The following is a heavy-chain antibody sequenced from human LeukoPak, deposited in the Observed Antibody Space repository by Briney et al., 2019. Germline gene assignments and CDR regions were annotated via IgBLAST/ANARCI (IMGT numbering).Heavy chain of an antibody. D-gene: IGHD2-2*02. V-gene: IGHV3-48*01. Sequence: GALRLSCAASGFTFSSYSMNLVRQAPGKGLEWVSYISSSSSSIYYADSVKGRFTISRDNSKNTLYLQMNSLRAEDTAVYYCAKDRYCSSTSCYKWFDPWGQGTLVTVSS. J-gene: IGHJ5*02. CDR2: ISSSSSSI. CDR3: AKDRYCSSTSCYKWFDP. CDR1: GFTFSSYS.